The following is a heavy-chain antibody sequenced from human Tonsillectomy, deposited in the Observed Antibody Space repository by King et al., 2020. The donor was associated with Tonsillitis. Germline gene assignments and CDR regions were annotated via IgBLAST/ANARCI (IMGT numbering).Heavy chain of an antibody. CDR1: GGSINSGGYS. Sequence: QLQESGSGLVKPSQTLSLTCAVSGGSINSGGYSWSWIRQPPGKGLEWIGYIYHSGSTYYKPSLKSRVTISVDGSKNQFSLKLRSVTAADTAVYYCARGPYYCSGSYPPLNRVGPRGQGTLVTVSS. J-gene: IGHJ5*02. D-gene: IGHD3-10*01. CDR3: ARGPYYCSGSYPPLNRVGP. CDR2: IYHSGST. V-gene: IGHV4-30-2*01.